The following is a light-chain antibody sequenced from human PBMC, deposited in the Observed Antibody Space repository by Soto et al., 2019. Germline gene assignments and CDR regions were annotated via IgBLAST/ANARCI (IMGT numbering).Light chain of an antibody. CDR2: RAS. J-gene: IGKJ4*01. Sequence: DLQMTQSPSSLSASVGDRVTVTCQASQDIINYLNWYQQKPGKAPKLLISRASNLEAGVPSRFSGDGSGTDFTLTISSLQPEDIATYYCQQYASFVSFGGGTKV. CDR3: QQYASFVS. CDR1: QDIINY. V-gene: IGKV1-33*01.